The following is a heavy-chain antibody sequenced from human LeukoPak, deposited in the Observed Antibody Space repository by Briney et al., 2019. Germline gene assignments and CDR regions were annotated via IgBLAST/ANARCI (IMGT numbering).Heavy chain of an antibody. D-gene: IGHD2-2*01. CDR2: ISGNGGST. Sequence: GGSLKLSCAASGFTFNSYAMTWVRQAPGKGLEWVSSISGNGGSTYYTDSVKGRFTISRDNSKNTLYLQMNSLRAEDTAAYYCAKDLRVIVVTYYMDVWGKGTTVTVSS. CDR3: AKDLRVIVVTYYMDV. J-gene: IGHJ6*03. CDR1: GFTFNSYA. V-gene: IGHV3-23*01.